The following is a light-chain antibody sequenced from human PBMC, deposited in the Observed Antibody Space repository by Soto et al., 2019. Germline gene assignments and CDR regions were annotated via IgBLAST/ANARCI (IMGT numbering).Light chain of an antibody. CDR2: GAS. V-gene: IGKV3-15*01. CDR3: QQSSSWPWT. CDR1: QGIRNF. J-gene: IGKJ1*01. Sequence: EIVMTQSPATLSVSPGERATLSCRASQGIRNFLAWYQQKPGQAPRLLLSGASTRSTGIPARFSGSGSGTDFTLTISSLQSEDLAVYYSQQSSSWPWTFGQGTKVEIK.